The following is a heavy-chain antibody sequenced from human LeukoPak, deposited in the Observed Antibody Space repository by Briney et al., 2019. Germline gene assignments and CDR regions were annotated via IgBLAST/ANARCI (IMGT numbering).Heavy chain of an antibody. CDR3: VPIVGAPGNGS. CDR2: ILYDGSNK. V-gene: IGHV3-30-3*01. J-gene: IGHJ4*02. Sequence: GKSLRLSYAASGFTFSSYTMHWVRQAPGKGLEWVAVILYDGSNKYYADSVKGRFTISRDNSKNTLYLQMNSLRAEDTAVYYCVPIVGAPGNGSWGQGTLVTVSS. D-gene: IGHD1-26*01. CDR1: GFTFSSYT.